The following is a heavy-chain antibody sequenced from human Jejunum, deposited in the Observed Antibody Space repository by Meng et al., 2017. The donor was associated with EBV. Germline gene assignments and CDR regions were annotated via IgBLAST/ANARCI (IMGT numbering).Heavy chain of an antibody. D-gene: IGHD2-8*01. Sequence: QLQGARTGVLIAVGNSDPTCTCSVGTVRCLSHYSSWTRQTPWKELDLICNTFYTGSTTYNPSLKSLLTKSLDTSKSQFSLKLTSVTSADTAVYYCARCFDLGWGTSWYFDLWGRGTLVTVSS. J-gene: IGHJ2*01. CDR2: TFYTGST. CDR3: ARCFDLGWGTSWYFDL. CDR1: VGTVRCLSHY. V-gene: IGHV4-61*01.